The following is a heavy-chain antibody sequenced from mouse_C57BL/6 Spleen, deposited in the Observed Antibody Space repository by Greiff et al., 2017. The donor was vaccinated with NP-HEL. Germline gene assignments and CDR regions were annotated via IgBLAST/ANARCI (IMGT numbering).Heavy chain of an antibody. V-gene: IGHV1-64*01. J-gene: IGHJ3*01. CDR2: IHPNSGST. Sequence: QVQLQQPGAELVKPGASVKLSCKASGYTFTSYWMHWVKQRPGQGLEWIGMIHPNSGSTNYNEKFKSKATLTVDKSSSTAYMQLSSLTSEDSAVYYCARSVITTALEGFAYWGQGTLVTVSA. CDR3: ARSVITTALEGFAY. CDR1: GYTFTSYW. D-gene: IGHD1-1*01.